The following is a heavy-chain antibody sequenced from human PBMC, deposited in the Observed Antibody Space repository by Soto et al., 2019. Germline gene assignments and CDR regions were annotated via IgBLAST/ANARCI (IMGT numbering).Heavy chain of an antibody. D-gene: IGHD5-18*01. Sequence: SETLSLTCTVSGGSLNNGGYSWGWIRRPPGKGLEYIASIYYTGSTYYNPSLKSRVTISLDRPKNQFSLNLKSVTAADTAVYYCARVGGNTAMADWGQGTLVTVSS. CDR1: GGSLNNGGYS. V-gene: IGHV4-30-2*01. CDR3: ARVGGNTAMAD. CDR2: IYYTGST. J-gene: IGHJ4*02.